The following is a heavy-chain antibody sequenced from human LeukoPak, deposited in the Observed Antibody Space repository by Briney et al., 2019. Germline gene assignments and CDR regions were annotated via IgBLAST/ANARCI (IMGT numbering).Heavy chain of an antibody. Sequence: GGSLRLSCAASGFTFSSHWMTWVRQAPGKGLEWVANIKQDGNKKNYVDSVEGRFTISRDNAKNSLYLQMNSLRAEDTAVYYCATPLDYYDSSGYHQGGDWGQGTLVTVSS. CDR2: IKQDGNKK. D-gene: IGHD3-22*01. CDR1: GFTFSSHW. J-gene: IGHJ4*02. CDR3: ATPLDYYDSSGYHQGGD. V-gene: IGHV3-7*03.